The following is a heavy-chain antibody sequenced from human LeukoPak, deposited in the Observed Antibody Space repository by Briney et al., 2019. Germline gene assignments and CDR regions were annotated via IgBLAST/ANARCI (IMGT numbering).Heavy chain of an antibody. J-gene: IGHJ4*02. CDR1: GSTFSIYA. V-gene: IGHV3-23*01. D-gene: IGHD5-24*01. CDR2: ISGSGGAT. Sequence: GGSLRLSCAASGSTFSIYAMSWVRQAPGKGLEWVSAISGSGGATYYADSVKGRFTISRDNSKNTLYLQMNSLRAEDTAVYYCAKDVRWEMTTSSNFAYWGQGTLVTLSS. CDR3: AKDVRWEMTTSSNFAY.